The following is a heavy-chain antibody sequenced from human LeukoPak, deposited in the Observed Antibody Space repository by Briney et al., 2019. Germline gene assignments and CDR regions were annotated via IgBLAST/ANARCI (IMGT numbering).Heavy chain of an antibody. J-gene: IGHJ4*02. CDR2: INPNSGGT. V-gene: IGHV1-2*06. CDR1: GYTFTGYY. Sequence: ASVKVSCKASGYTFTGYYMHWVRQAPGQGLEWMGRINPNSGGTNYAQKFQGRVTMTRDTSISTAYMELSRLRSDDTAVYYCARPYGSGSFYNVWGQGTLVTVSS. D-gene: IGHD3-10*01. CDR3: ARPYGSGSFYNV.